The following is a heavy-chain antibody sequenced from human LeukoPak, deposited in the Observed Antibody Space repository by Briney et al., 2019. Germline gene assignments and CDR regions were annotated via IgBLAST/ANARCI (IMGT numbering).Heavy chain of an antibody. CDR2: IYYSGST. CDR1: GGSISSSSYY. J-gene: IGHJ4*02. Sequence: PSETLSLTCTVSGGSISSSSYYWGWVRQPPGKGLEWIGSIYYSGSTYYNPSLKSRVTISVDTSKNQFSLKLSSVTAADTAVYYCATRITMVRGVIPYWGQGTLVTVSS. CDR3: ATRITMVRGVIPY. D-gene: IGHD3-10*01. V-gene: IGHV4-39*01.